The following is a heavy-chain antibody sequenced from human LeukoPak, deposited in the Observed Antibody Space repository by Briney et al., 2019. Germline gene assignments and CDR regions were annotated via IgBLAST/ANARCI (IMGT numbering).Heavy chain of an antibody. CDR3: TRGITGNYRSLGGFAFDI. V-gene: IGHV4-59*11. J-gene: IGHJ3*02. Sequence: SETLSLTCTVPGASITQHYWSWIRQPPGKGLEYIGYFYYDGSTNYTSSVRSRVTILVDTSKNQFTLNLRSVTAADTAKYYCTRGITGNYRSLGGFAFDIWGQGTMVAVSS. CDR1: GASITQHY. D-gene: IGHD3-16*01. CDR2: FYYDGST.